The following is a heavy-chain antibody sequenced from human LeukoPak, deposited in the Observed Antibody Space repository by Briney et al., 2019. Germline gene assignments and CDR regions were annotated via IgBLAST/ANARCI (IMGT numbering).Heavy chain of an antibody. Sequence: SVKVSCKASGGTFSSYAISWVRQAPGQGLEWMGRIIPIFGIANYAQKFQGRVTITADKSTITAYMELSSLRSEDTAVYYCARAERGYRFPLSWGQGTLVTVSS. J-gene: IGHJ4*02. D-gene: IGHD5-18*01. CDR3: ARAERGYRFPLS. CDR2: IIPIFGIA. V-gene: IGHV1-69*04. CDR1: GGTFSSYA.